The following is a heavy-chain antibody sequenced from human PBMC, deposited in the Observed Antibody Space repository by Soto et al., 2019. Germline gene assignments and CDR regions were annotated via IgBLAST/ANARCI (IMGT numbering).Heavy chain of an antibody. D-gene: IGHD6-13*01. CDR3: ARDHHAHGGSSSWSYYYYYGMDV. Sequence: SETLSLTCTVSGGSISSGGYYWSWIRQHPGKGLEWIGYIYYSGSTYYNPSLKSRVTISVDTSKNQFSLKLSSVTAADTAVYYCARDHHAHGGSSSWSYYYYYGMDVWGQGTTVTVSS. J-gene: IGHJ6*02. CDR2: IYYSGST. CDR1: GGSISSGGYY. V-gene: IGHV4-31*03.